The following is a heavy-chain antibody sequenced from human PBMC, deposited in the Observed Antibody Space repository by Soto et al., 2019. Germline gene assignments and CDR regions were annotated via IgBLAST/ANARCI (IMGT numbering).Heavy chain of an antibody. V-gene: IGHV3-64D*06. CDR1: GFTFSSYA. D-gene: IGHD6-19*01. Sequence: GWSLRLSCSASGFTFSSYAMHWVRHAPGKGLEYVSAISSNGGSTYYADSVKGRFTISRDNSKNTLYLQMSSLRAEDTAVYYCVNKYGSGWYPLYGMDVWGQGTTVTVSS. J-gene: IGHJ6*02. CDR2: ISSNGGST. CDR3: VNKYGSGWYPLYGMDV.